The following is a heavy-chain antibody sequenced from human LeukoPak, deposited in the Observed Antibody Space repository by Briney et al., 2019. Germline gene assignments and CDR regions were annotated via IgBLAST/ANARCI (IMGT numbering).Heavy chain of an antibody. V-gene: IGHV3-48*02. D-gene: IGHD3-22*01. J-gene: IGHJ4*02. CDR3: ARVGDSSGWPFDY. CDR1: GFTFSSYS. CDR2: ISGSSSSI. Sequence: PGGSLRLSCAASGFTFSSYSMNWVRQAPGKGLEWVSYISGSSSSIYYADSVKGRFTISRDNAKNSLYLQMNSLRDEDTAVYYCARVGDSSGWPFDYWGQGTLVTVSS.